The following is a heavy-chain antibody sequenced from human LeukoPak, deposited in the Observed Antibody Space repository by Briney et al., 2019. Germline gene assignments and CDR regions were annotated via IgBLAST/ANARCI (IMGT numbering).Heavy chain of an antibody. J-gene: IGHJ3*02. V-gene: IGHV4-34*01. CDR3: AKGYTRAFDI. CDR1: GGSFSGYY. Sequence: SETLSLTCAVYGGSFSGYYCSWIRQPPGPGLEWIGEINHSGSTNYNPSLKSRVTISVDTSKNQFSLKLSSVTAADTAVYYCAKGYTRAFDIWGQGTMVTVSS. CDR2: INHSGST. D-gene: IGHD5-18*01.